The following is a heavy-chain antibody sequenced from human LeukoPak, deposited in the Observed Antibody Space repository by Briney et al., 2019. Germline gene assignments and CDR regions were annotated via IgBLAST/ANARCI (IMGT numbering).Heavy chain of an antibody. Sequence: ASVKVSCKASGYTFTSYGISWVRQAPGQGLEWMGWISAYNGNTNYAQKPQGRVTMTTDTSTSTAYMELRSLRSDDTAVYYCARDLIHDYYGSGSVAFDIWGQGTMVTVSS. J-gene: IGHJ3*02. CDR2: ISAYNGNT. CDR1: GYTFTSYG. V-gene: IGHV1-18*01. D-gene: IGHD3-10*01. CDR3: ARDLIHDYYGSGSVAFDI.